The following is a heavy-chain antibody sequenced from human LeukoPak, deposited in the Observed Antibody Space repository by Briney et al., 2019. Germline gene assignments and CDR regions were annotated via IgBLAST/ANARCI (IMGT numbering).Heavy chain of an antibody. V-gene: IGHV1-69*05. CDR2: IIPIFGTA. CDR3: ARTEAPFRFDP. Sequence: ASVTVSCXAXGGTFSSYAISWVRQAPGQGLEWMGGIIPIFGTANYAQKFQGRVTITTDESTSAAYMELSSLRSEDTAVYYCARTEAPFRFDPWGQGTLVTVSS. CDR1: GGTFSSYA. D-gene: IGHD2/OR15-2a*01. J-gene: IGHJ5*02.